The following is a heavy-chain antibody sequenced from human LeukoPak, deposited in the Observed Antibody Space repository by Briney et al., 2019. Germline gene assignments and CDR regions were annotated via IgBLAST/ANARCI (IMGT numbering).Heavy chain of an antibody. CDR3: ARARGIQLWSVDYYYYYGMDV. Sequence: GGSLRLSCAASGFTFSSYWMSWVRQAPGKGLEWVANIKQDGSEKYYVDSVKGRFTISRDNAKNSLYLQMNSLRAEDTAVYYCARARGIQLWSVDYYYYYGMDVWGQGNTVTVSS. CDR1: GFTFSSYW. V-gene: IGHV3-7*01. D-gene: IGHD5-18*01. CDR2: IKQDGSEK. J-gene: IGHJ6*02.